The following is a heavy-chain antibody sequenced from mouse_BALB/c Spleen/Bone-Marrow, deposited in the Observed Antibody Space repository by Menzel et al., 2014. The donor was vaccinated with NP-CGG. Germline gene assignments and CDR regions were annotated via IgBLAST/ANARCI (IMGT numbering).Heavy chain of an antibody. Sequence: QVQLKESGPGLVAPSQSLSITCTVSGFSLTSHGVHWVRQSPGKGLEWLGIIWAGGSTNHNLALMSRLSISKDNSKSQVFLKMNSLQTDDTAIYYCARYLNYYGAMDYWGQGTSVTVPS. J-gene: IGHJ4*01. CDR2: IWAGGST. D-gene: IGHD1-1*01. CDR1: GFSLTSHG. V-gene: IGHV2-9*02. CDR3: ARYLNYYGAMDY.